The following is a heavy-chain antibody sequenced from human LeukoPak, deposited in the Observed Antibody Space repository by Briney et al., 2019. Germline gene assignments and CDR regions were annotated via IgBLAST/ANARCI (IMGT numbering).Heavy chain of an antibody. CDR3: ARGIGFGNFDL. J-gene: IGHJ2*01. D-gene: IGHD3-16*01. CDR1: GGSFSGYY. Sequence: SETLSLTCAVYGGSFSGYYWSWIRQPPGKGLEWIGEINHSGSTNYNPSLKSRVTISVDTSKNRFSLKLSSVTAADTAVYYCARGIGFGNFDLWGRGTLVTVSS. V-gene: IGHV4-34*01. CDR2: INHSGST.